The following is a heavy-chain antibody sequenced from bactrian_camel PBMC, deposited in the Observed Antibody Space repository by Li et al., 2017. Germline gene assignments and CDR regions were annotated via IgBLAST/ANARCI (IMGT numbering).Heavy chain of an antibody. CDR3: AAADRSRCTLFDTYNY. D-gene: IGHD3*01. V-gene: IGHV3S53*01. Sequence: HVQLVESGGGSVQAGGSLRLSRVASYGYDSYCQGWFRQAPGKERLAVATIDFDGWPRYTDSVKSRFTISKDNAKKVLYLQMNTLKPEDTAMYYCAAADRSRCTLFDTYNYWGQGTQVTVS. CDR2: IDFDGWP. CDR1: YGYDSYC. J-gene: IGHJ4*01.